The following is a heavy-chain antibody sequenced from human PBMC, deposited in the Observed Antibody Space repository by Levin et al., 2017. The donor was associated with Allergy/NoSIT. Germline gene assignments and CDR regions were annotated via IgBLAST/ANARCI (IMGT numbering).Heavy chain of an antibody. D-gene: IGHD4-17*01. Sequence: SETLSLTCTVSGGSISSYYWSWIRQPPGKGLEWIGYIYYSGSTNYNPSLKSRVTISVDTSKNQFSLKLSSVTAADTAVYYCARVDYGDYVAAFDIWGQGTMVTVSS. CDR1: GGSISSYY. CDR2: IYYSGST. J-gene: IGHJ3*02. V-gene: IGHV4-59*01. CDR3: ARVDYGDYVAAFDI.